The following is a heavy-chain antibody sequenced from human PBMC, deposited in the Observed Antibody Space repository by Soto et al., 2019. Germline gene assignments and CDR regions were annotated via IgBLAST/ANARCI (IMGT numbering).Heavy chain of an antibody. V-gene: IGHV3-23*01. CDR3: ARYNRGPRFFYFDF. Sequence: GSLRLSFASSGFTFTSYAMACFRQSPGKGLEWFSVVSHSGDNTYYADSVKGRFTVSRDNSKDTVDLQMNSLRAEDTAVYFCARYNRGPRFFYFDFWGPGVLVTVSS. CDR2: VSHSGDNT. J-gene: IGHJ4*02. CDR1: GFTFTSYA. D-gene: IGHD5-18*01.